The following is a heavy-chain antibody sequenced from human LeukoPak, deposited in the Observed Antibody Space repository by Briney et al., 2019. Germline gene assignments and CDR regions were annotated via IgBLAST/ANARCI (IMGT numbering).Heavy chain of an antibody. CDR2: ISYDGSNK. V-gene: IGHV3-30-3*01. CDR1: GFTFSSYA. CDR3: ARDGYNYVMGYYYYGMDV. J-gene: IGHJ6*02. Sequence: GGSLRLSCAASGFTFSSYAMHWVRQAPGKGLEWVAVISYDGSNKYYADSVKGRFTISRDNSKNTLYLQMNSLRAEDTAVYYCARDGYNYVMGYYYYGMDVWGQGTTVTVSS. D-gene: IGHD5-24*01.